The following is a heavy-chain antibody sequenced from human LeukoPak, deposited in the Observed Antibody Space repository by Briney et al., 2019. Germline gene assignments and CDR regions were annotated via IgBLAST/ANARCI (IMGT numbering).Heavy chain of an antibody. CDR2: ISSSSRYI. CDR3: ARGHTAVTRHFDF. D-gene: IGHD4-17*01. V-gene: IGHV3-21*01. CDR1: EFTFSRYT. Sequence: GGSLRLSCAASEFTFSRYTMNWVRQAPGKGLEWVSSISSSSRYIYYADSVKSRFTISRDDAKNLLYLDMNSLRAEDTAVYYCARGHTAVTRHFDFWGQGTLVTVSS. J-gene: IGHJ4*02.